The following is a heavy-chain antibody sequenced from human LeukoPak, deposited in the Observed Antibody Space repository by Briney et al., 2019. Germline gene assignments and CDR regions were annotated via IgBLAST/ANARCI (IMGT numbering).Heavy chain of an antibody. J-gene: IGHJ4*02. CDR3: ARVHYSREHCSSTSCYASFDY. CDR1: GYTFTGYD. D-gene: IGHD2-2*01. CDR2: MNPNSGNT. Sequence: ASVKVSFKASGYTFTGYDINWVRQATGQGLECMAWMNPNSGNTGYAQKYQGRVTMTRNTSISTAYMELSSLKSEDTAVYYCARVHYSREHCSSTSCYASFDYWGQGTLVTVSS. V-gene: IGHV1-8*01.